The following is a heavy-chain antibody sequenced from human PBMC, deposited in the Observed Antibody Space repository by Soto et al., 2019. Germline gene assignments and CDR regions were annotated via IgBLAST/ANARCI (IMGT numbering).Heavy chain of an antibody. CDR2: IYYGGSP. V-gene: IGHV4-39*01. CDR1: GGPISSSTYY. CDR3: ARQSGSGYYTVAY. J-gene: IGHJ4*02. Sequence: QLQLQESGPGLVKPSETLSLTCTVSGGPISSSTYYWGWIRQPPGQGLEWIGNIYYGGSPYYNPSLKSRVTVAVDTSKNQFSLKLSSVTAADTAVYYCARQSGSGYYTVAYWGQGTLVTVSS. D-gene: IGHD3-22*01.